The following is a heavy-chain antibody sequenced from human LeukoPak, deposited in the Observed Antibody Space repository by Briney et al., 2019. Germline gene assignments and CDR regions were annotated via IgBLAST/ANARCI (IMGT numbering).Heavy chain of an antibody. CDR1: GGSISSYY. D-gene: IGHD4-17*01. Sequence: SETLSLTCTVSGGSISSYYWSWIRQPPGKGLEWIGYIYYSGSTNYNPSLKSRVTISVDTSKNQFSLKLSSVTAADTAVYYCASTNYGDYGDYWGQGTLVTVSS. J-gene: IGHJ4*02. CDR3: ASTNYGDYGDY. V-gene: IGHV4-59*12. CDR2: IYYSGST.